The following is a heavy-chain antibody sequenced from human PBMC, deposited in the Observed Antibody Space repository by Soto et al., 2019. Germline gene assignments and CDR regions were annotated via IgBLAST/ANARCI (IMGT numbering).Heavy chain of an antibody. CDR1: GDSVSSNSAA. V-gene: IGHV6-1*01. Sequence: SPTLSLTCAISGDSVSSNSAAWKWIRQSASRGLEWLGRTYYRSKWYNNYAVSVKSRITINPNTSKNQFSLHLNSLTPEDTPVYYCAINNMGKWLDDYGMEVWGQGTTVTVSS. J-gene: IGHJ6*02. D-gene: IGHD5-12*01. CDR2: TYYRSKWYN. CDR3: AINNMGKWLDDYGMEV.